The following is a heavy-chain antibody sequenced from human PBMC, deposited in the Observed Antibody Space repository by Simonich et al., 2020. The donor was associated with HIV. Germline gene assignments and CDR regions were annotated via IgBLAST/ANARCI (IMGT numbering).Heavy chain of an antibody. CDR3: ARGRPPGFSNGWYHFDF. D-gene: IGHD6-19*01. CDR1: GGSISSDY. Sequence: QVRLQESGPGLVKPSETLSLRCTVSGGSISSDYWSWIRQPPGKGLEWIGYIYYSGSTNYNPSHKSRVTISVDTSKNQVSLKLSAVTAADTAIYYCARGRPPGFSNGWYHFDFWGQGTLVTVSP. V-gene: IGHV4-59*12. J-gene: IGHJ4*02. CDR2: IYYSGST.